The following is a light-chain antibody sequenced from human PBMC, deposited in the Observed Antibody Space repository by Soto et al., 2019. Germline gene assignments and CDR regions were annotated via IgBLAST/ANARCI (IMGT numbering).Light chain of an antibody. J-gene: IGLJ2*01. CDR1: SSDVGAYNY. V-gene: IGLV2-14*03. CDR2: DVS. CDR3: NSFTTSSTLV. Sequence: QSVLTQPASVSGSPGQSITISCTGTSSDVGAYNYVSWYQHHPGKAPKLMIYDVSNWPSGVSNRFSGSKSGNTASLTISGLQAEDEADYYCNSFTTSSTLVFGGGTKLTVL.